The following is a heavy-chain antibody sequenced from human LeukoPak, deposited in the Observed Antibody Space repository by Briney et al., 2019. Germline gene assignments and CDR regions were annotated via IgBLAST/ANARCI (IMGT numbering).Heavy chain of an antibody. Sequence: NSSGTLSLTCAVSGGSISSSSYYWGWIRQPPGKGLEWIGSIYYSGSTYYNPSLKSRVTISVDTSKNQFSLKLSSVTAADTAVYYCARPRNHFGVVLGWFDPWGQGTLVTASS. V-gene: IGHV4-39*01. CDR1: GGSISSSSYY. CDR3: ARPRNHFGVVLGWFDP. CDR2: IYYSGST. D-gene: IGHD3-3*01. J-gene: IGHJ5*02.